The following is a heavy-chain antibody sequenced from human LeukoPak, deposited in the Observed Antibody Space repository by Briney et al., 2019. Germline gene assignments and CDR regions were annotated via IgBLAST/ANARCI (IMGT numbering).Heavy chain of an antibody. J-gene: IGHJ4*02. CDR3: ARGYATLPCDF. CDR1: GYTFTSYG. Sequence: ASVKVSCKASGYTFTSYGISWVRQAPGQGLEWMGWISANNGNTNYAQKFQGSVTMTTDTSTSTAYMELRSLRADDTAVYCCARGYATLPCDFGGQGTLVTVSS. D-gene: IGHD2-2*01. CDR2: ISANNGNT. V-gene: IGHV1-18*01.